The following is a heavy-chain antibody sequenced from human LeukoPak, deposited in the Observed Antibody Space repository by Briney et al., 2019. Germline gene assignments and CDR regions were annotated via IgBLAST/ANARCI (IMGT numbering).Heavy chain of an antibody. J-gene: IGHJ5*02. CDR2: IKQDGSEK. V-gene: IGHV3-7*01. CDR1: GFTFSSYW. D-gene: IGHD4-17*01. CDR3: ARAPGEGWFDP. Sequence: GGSLRLSCAASGFTFSSYWMSWVRQAPGKGLEWVASIKQDGSEKYYVDSVKGRFTISRDNAKDSLYLQMNSLRAEDTALYYCARAPGEGWFDPWGQGTLVTVSS.